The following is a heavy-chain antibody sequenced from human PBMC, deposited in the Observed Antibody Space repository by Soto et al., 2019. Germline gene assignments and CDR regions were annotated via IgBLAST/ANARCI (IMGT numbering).Heavy chain of an antibody. J-gene: IGHJ6*02. CDR2: TYYRSRWYS. Sequence: PSQTLSLTCVISGNSVSSSSGAGNWVRKSPSRGLEWLGRTYYRSRWYSDFAVSVRGRIVINADTSKNQFSLQLNSVTPEDTAVYFCARSEEDSDYYYYGLDVWGQGTTVTVSS. CDR3: ARSEEDSDYYYYGLDV. CDR1: GNSVSSSSGA. V-gene: IGHV6-1*01. D-gene: IGHD2-15*01.